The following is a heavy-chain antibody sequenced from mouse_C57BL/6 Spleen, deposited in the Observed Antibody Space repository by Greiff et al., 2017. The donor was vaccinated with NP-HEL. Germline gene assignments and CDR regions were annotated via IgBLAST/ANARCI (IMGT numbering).Heavy chain of an antibody. J-gene: IGHJ2*01. CDR2: IDPETGGT. CDR3: TKVTYYYDY. CDR1: GYTFTDYE. V-gene: IGHV1-15*01. Sequence: ESGAELVRPGASVTLSCKASGYTFTDYEMHWVKQTPVHGLEWIGAIDPETGGTAYNQKFKGKAILTADKSSSTAYMELRSLTSEDSAVYYCTKVTYYYDYWGQGTTLTVSS. D-gene: IGHD2-2*01.